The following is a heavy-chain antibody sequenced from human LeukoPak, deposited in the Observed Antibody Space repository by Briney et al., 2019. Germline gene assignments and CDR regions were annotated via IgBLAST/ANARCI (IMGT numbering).Heavy chain of an antibody. J-gene: IGHJ4*02. CDR3: ARDRHIAAAGYYFDY. V-gene: IGHV3-30*04. D-gene: IGHD6-25*01. CDR2: IADDGKDK. Sequence: GGSLRLSCAASGFTFSTYPMHWVRQAPGKGLEWVAVIADDGKDKHYVESVKGRFTISRDNSKNTLYLQMNSLRLEDTAVYYCARDRHIAAAGYYFDYWGQGTLVTVSS. CDR1: GFTFSTYP.